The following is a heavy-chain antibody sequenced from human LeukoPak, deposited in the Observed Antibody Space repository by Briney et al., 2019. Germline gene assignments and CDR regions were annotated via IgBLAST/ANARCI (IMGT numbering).Heavy chain of an antibody. Sequence: SETLSLTCIVSGGSISSSPYYWGWIRQPPGKGLEWIGYIYYTGTSYNLSLKSRVTISADTSKNQFSLKLISVTAADTAVYYCASRKLGNDYWGQGTLVTVSS. CDR3: ASRKLGNDY. J-gene: IGHJ4*02. CDR1: GGSISSSPYY. D-gene: IGHD7-27*01. CDR2: IYYTGT. V-gene: IGHV4-61*05.